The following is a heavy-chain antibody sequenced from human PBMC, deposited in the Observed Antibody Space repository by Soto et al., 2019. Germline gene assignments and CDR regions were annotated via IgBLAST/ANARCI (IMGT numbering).Heavy chain of an antibody. J-gene: IGHJ4*02. CDR3: AREKVITMVRGVIGSLDY. V-gene: IGHV3-33*08. CDR2: IWYDGSNK. D-gene: IGHD3-10*01. Sequence: GGSLRPSCAASEFTFSSYGMHWVRQAPGKGLEWVAVIWYDGSNKYYADSVKGRFTISRDNSKNTLYLQMNSLRAEDTAVYYCAREKVITMVRGVIGSLDYWGQGTLVTVSS. CDR1: EFTFSSYG.